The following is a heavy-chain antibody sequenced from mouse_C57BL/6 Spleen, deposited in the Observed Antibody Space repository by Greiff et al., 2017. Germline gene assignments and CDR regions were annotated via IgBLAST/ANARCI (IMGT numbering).Heavy chain of an antibody. Sequence: ESGGGLVQPGGSLSLSCAASGFTFTDYYMSWVRQPPGKALEWLGFIRNKANGYTTEYSASVKGRFTISRDNSQSILYLQMNALRAEDSATYYCARYDWDGRFDCWGQGTTLTVSS. V-gene: IGHV7-3*01. CDR2: IRNKANGYTT. CDR1: GFTFTDYY. J-gene: IGHJ2*01. D-gene: IGHD4-1*01. CDR3: ARYDWDGRFDC.